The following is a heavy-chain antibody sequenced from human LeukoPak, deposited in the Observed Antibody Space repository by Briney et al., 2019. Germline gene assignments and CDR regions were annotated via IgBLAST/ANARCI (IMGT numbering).Heavy chain of an antibody. J-gene: IGHJ4*02. CDR2: ISGSGDNT. CDR3: AKGSYYDSSGSSYFDY. V-gene: IGHV3-23*01. CDR1: GFTFSSYA. D-gene: IGHD3-22*01. Sequence: GGSLRLSCAASGFTFSSYAMSWVRQAPGKGLEWVSGISGSGDNTYYADSVKGRFTISRDNSRNTLYVQVNSLGTEDTAAYYCAKGSYYDSSGSSYFDYWGQGTLVTVSS.